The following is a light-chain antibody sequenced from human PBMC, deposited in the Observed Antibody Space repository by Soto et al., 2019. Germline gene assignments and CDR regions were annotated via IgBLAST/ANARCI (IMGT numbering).Light chain of an antibody. CDR3: QQSNNCQYT. CDR2: GAS. CDR1: QSVSDN. J-gene: IGKJ2*01. Sequence: EIVMTQSPATLSVSPGERVILSCRASQSVSDNLAWYQQKPGQAPRLLIYGASTRATTIPARLSGSGSGTEFNLPISSLQSEDFAVYYCQQSNNCQYTLGQGTRLDIK. V-gene: IGKV3-15*01.